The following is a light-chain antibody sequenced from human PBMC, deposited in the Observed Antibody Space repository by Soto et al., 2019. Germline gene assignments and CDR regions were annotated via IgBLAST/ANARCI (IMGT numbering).Light chain of an antibody. J-gene: IGLJ1*01. CDR2: EGT. Sequence: QAVVTQPASVSGSAGQSVTISCTGTSSDVGSYSLVSWYQQYPGKAPKLIIYEGTKRPSGVSNRFSGSKSGNTASLTISGLQAEDEADYYCCSYAGSRVFGAGTKLTVL. V-gene: IGLV2-23*01. CDR1: SSDVGSYSL. CDR3: CSYAGSRV.